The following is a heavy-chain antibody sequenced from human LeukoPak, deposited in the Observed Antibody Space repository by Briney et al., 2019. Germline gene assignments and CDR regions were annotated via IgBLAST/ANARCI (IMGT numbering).Heavy chain of an antibody. CDR3: AREQFSHTSNYFDN. Sequence: PGGSLRLSCAASGFMFDDYAMHWVRQVPGTGLEWVSLISGDGVSSFYADSVRGRFTISRDNNNNSLSLQMYSLTTEDTAFYYCAREQFSHTSNYFDNWGQGILVTVSS. CDR1: GFMFDDYA. CDR2: ISGDGVSS. V-gene: IGHV3-43*02. D-gene: IGHD5-24*01. J-gene: IGHJ4*02.